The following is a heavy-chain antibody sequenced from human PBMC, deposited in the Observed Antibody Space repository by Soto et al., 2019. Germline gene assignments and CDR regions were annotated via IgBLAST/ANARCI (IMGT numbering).Heavy chain of an antibody. D-gene: IGHD4-4*01. J-gene: IGHJ1*01. CDR2: IYYSGST. CDR3: ASETTVTTWRGSGTRFQH. V-gene: IGHV4-39*01. Sequence: SETLSLTCTVSGGSISSSSYYWGWIRQPPGKGLEWIGSIYYSGSTYYNPSLKSRVTISVDTSKNQFSLKLSSVTAADTAVYYCASETTVTTWRGSGTRFQHWGQGTLVTVSS. CDR1: GGSISSSSYY.